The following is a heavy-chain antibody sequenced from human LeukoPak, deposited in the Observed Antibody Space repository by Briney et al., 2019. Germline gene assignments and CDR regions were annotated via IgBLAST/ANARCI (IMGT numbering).Heavy chain of an antibody. Sequence: ASVKVSCKASGYTFTSYGISWVRQAPGQGLEWMGWISAYNGNTNHAQKLQGRVTMTTDTSTSTAYMELRSLRSDDTAVYYCARDGERYCSSTSCHGDYWGQGTLVTVSS. J-gene: IGHJ4*02. CDR2: ISAYNGNT. CDR1: GYTFTSYG. CDR3: ARDGERYCSSTSCHGDY. V-gene: IGHV1-18*01. D-gene: IGHD2-2*01.